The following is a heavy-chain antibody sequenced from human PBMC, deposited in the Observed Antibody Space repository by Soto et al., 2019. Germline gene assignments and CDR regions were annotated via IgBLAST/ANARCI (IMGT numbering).Heavy chain of an antibody. CDR1: GGTFSSYA. Sequence: QVQLVQSGAEVKKPGSSVKVSCKASGGTFSSYAISWLRQAPGQGLEWMGGIIPIFGTANYAQKFQGRVTITADESTSTAYMELSSLRSEDTAVYYCARGVFAASITMIENWFDPWGQGTLVTVSS. J-gene: IGHJ5*02. V-gene: IGHV1-69*01. CDR2: IIPIFGTA. D-gene: IGHD3-22*01. CDR3: ARGVFAASITMIENWFDP.